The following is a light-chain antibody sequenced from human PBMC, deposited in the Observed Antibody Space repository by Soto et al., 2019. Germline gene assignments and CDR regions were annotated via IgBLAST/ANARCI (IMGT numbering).Light chain of an antibody. Sequence: CRASQSVSSYLLWYQQKPGQPPRLLIYDASYRATGIPDRFSGRGSETDFTLTISSVARDEFAVYYCQQYHNRPAVGQGTRLEIK. CDR1: QSVSSY. CDR3: QQYHNRPA. CDR2: DAS. V-gene: IGKV3-11*01. J-gene: IGKJ5*01.